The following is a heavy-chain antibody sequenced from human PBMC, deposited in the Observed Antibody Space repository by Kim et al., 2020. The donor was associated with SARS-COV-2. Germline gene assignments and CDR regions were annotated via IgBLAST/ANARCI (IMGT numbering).Heavy chain of an antibody. D-gene: IGHD5-12*01. CDR1: GFTFSSYG. J-gene: IGHJ6*02. CDR2: IWYDGSNK. Sequence: GGSLRLSCAASGFTFSSYGMHWVRQAPGKGLEWVAVIWYDGSNKYYADSVKGRFTISRDNSKNTLYLQMNSLRAEDTAVYYCARDYRYSGYGTRGMDVWGQGTTVTVSS. V-gene: IGHV3-33*01. CDR3: ARDYRYSGYGTRGMDV.